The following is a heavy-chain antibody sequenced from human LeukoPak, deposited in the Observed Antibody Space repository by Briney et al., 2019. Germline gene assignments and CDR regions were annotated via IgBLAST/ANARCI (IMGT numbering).Heavy chain of an antibody. Sequence: ASVKVSFKASGYTFTVYYMHWVRQAPGQGLEWMGWINPNSGGTNYAQKFQGRVTMTRDTSISTAYMELSRLRSDDTAVYYCARESGYYNVWDYWGQGTLVTVSS. J-gene: IGHJ4*02. CDR3: ARESGYYNVWDY. D-gene: IGHD3-9*01. V-gene: IGHV1-2*02. CDR2: INPNSGGT. CDR1: GYTFTVYY.